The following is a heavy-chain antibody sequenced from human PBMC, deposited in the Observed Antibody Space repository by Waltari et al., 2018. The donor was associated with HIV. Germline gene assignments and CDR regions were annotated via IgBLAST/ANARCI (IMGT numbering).Heavy chain of an antibody. Sequence: QLVESGGGLVQPGRSLRLSCTASGFTFGDYAMSWFRQAPGKGLEWVGFIRSKAYGGTTEYAASVKGRFTISRDDSKSIAYLQMNSLKTEDTAVYYCTRDRAVGAPEAFDIWGQGTMVTVSS. CDR2: IRSKAYGGTT. CDR1: GFTFGDYA. V-gene: IGHV3-49*03. D-gene: IGHD1-26*01. CDR3: TRDRAVGAPEAFDI. J-gene: IGHJ3*02.